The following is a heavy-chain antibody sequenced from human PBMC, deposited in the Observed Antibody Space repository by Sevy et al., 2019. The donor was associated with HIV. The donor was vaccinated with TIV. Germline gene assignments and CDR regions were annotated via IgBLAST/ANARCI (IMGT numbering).Heavy chain of an antibody. Sequence: ASVKASCKVSGYTLTELSMHWVRQAPGKGLEWMGGFDPEDGETIYAQKFQGRVTMTEDTSTDTAYMELSSLRSEDTAVYYCATDLRRYCSGGSCYWFDPWGQGTLVTVSS. CDR3: ATDLRRYCSGGSCYWFDP. CDR1: GYTLTELS. V-gene: IGHV1-24*01. J-gene: IGHJ5*02. D-gene: IGHD2-15*01. CDR2: FDPEDGET.